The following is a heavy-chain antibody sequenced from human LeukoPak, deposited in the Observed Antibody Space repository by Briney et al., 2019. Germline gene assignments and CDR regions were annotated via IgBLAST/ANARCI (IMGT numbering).Heavy chain of an antibody. D-gene: IGHD2-15*01. V-gene: IGHV1-3*01. J-gene: IGHJ4*02. CDR1: GYTFTSYA. CDR2: INAGNGNT. Sequence: ASVKVSCKASGYTFTSYAMHWVRQAPGQRLEWMGWINAGNGNTKYSQKFQGRVTITRDTSASTAYMELSSLRSEDTAVYYCARVLRAAANLFGYWGQGTLVTVSS. CDR3: ARVLRAAANLFGY.